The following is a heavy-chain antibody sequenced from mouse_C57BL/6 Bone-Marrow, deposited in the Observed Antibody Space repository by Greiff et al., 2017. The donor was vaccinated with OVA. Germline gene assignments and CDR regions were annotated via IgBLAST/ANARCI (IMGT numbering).Heavy chain of an antibody. CDR1: GFTFSDYY. J-gene: IGHJ2*01. V-gene: IGHV5-12*01. Sequence: EVQLQESGGGLVQPGGSLKLSCAASGFTFSDYYMYWVRQTPEKRLEWVAYISNGGGSTYYPDTVKGRFTISRDNAKNTLYLQMSRLKSEDTAMYYCARLGRLYYFDYWGQGTTLTVSS. CDR2: ISNGGGST. D-gene: IGHD3-3*01. CDR3: ARLGRLYYFDY.